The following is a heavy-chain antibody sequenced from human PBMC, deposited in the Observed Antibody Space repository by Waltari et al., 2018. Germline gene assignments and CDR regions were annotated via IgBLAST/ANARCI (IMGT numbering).Heavy chain of an antibody. D-gene: IGHD1-26*01. CDR2: IYHSGST. J-gene: IGHJ3*02. V-gene: IGHV4-38-2*01. CDR3: LMVGATEGEHDAFDI. Sequence: QVQLQESGPGLVKPSETLSLTCAVSGYSISSGYYWGWIRQPPGKGLEWIGSIYHSGSTYYNPSLKSRVTISVDTSKNQFSLKLSSVTAADTAVYYCLMVGATEGEHDAFDIWGQGTMVTVSS. CDR1: GYSISSGYY.